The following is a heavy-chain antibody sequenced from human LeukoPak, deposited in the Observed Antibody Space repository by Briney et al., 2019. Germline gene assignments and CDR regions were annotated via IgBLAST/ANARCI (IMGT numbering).Heavy chain of an antibody. CDR2: INPYGGGT. D-gene: IGHD5-24*01. CDR1: GYTVTGYY. V-gene: IGHV1-2*02. Sequence: ASVKVSCKASGYTVTGYYLHGVRQAPGQGVDWVAWINPYGGGTNYAQKFQGGVTVTRDTSISTAFMELGRLRSDDTAVYYCARFTTIDYYFDYWGQGALVTVSS. CDR3: ARFTTIDYYFDY. J-gene: IGHJ4*02.